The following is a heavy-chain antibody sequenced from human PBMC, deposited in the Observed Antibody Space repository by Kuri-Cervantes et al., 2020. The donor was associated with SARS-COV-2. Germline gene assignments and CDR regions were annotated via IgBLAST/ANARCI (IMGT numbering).Heavy chain of an antibody. V-gene: IGHV1-2*04. CDR3: ARGGAARGVLRFFDWFEAFET. J-gene: IGHJ3*02. D-gene: IGHD3-9*01. CDR1: GYILTDYY. CDR2: INPNTGGT. Sequence: ASVKLSCKASGYILTDYYIHWVRHAPGQGLEWMGWINPNTGGTNYAQKFQGWVTMTRDTSISTVYMELNRLRSDDTGVYYCARGGAARGVLRFFDWFEAFETWGQGTMVTVSS.